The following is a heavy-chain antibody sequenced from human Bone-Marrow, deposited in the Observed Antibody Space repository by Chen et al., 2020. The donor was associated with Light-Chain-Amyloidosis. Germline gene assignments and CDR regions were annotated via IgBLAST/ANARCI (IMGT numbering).Heavy chain of an antibody. CDR2: IYPDDSDA. Sequence: LEPSGQEVTNPGRSLMITSKVQGYNFPNSWIGWVRQMPGKGLEGMGVIYPDDSDARYRPSFEGQVTISADKSITTAYLQWRSLKASDTAMYYCARRRDGYNFDYWGQGTLVTVSS. J-gene: IGHJ4*02. D-gene: IGHD5-12*01. CDR3: ARRRDGYNFDY. CDR1: GYNFPNSW. V-gene: IGHV5-51*01.